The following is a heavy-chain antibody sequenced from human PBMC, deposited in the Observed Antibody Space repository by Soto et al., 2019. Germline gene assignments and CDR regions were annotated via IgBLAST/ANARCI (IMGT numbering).Heavy chain of an antibody. CDR3: ARGGGGSGMDV. V-gene: IGHV3-33*01. Sequence: QVQLVESGGGVVQPGRSLRLSCAASGFTFSSYGMHWVRQAPGKGLEWVAVIWYDGSNKYYADSVKGRFTISRDNSKNPLYLQMNNLRAEDTAVYYCARGGGGSGMDVWGQGTTVTVSS. D-gene: IGHD2-15*01. CDR1: GFTFSSYG. CDR2: IWYDGSNK. J-gene: IGHJ6*02.